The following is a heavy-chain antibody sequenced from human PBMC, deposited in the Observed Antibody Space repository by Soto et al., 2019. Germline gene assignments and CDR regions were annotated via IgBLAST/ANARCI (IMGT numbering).Heavy chain of an antibody. V-gene: IGHV1-69*13. J-gene: IGHJ4*02. CDR1: GGTFSSYA. CDR2: IIPIFGTA. CDR3: ARDVRDCSSTSCRYYFDY. D-gene: IGHD2-2*01. Sequence: SVKVSCKASGGTFSSYAISWVRQAPGQGLEWMGGIIPIFGTANYAQKFQGRVTITADESTSTAYMELSSLRSEDTAVYYCARDVRDCSSTSCRYYFDYWGQGTLVTVSS.